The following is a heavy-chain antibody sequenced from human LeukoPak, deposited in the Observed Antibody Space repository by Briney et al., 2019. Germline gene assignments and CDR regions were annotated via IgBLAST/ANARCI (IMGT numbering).Heavy chain of an antibody. CDR2: INHSGST. Sequence: SETLSLTCAVYGGSFSGYYWSWIRQPPGKGLEWIGEINHSGSTNYNPSLKSRVTISVDTSKNQFSLKLSSVTAADTAVYCCACLTYYYDSSGYRDYWGQGTLVTVSS. D-gene: IGHD3-22*01. CDR3: ACLTYYYDSSGYRDY. V-gene: IGHV4-34*01. J-gene: IGHJ4*02. CDR1: GGSFSGYY.